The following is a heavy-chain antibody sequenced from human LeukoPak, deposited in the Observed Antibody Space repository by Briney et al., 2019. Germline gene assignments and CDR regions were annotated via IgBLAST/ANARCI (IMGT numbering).Heavy chain of an antibody. V-gene: IGHV5-51*01. J-gene: IGHJ3*02. CDR3: ARRKRTGDLGRSAFDI. Sequence: GESLKISCKGSGYSFTSYWIGWVRQMPGKGLEWMGIIYPGDSDTRYSPSFQGQVTISADKSISTAYLQWSSLKASDTAMYYCARRKRTGDLGRSAFDIWGQGTMVTVSS. CDR1: GYSFTSYW. CDR2: IYPGDSDT. D-gene: IGHD7-27*01.